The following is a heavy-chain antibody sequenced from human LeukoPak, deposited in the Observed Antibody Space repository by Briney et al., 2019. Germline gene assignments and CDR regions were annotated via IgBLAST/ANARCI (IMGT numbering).Heavy chain of an antibody. Sequence: GGSLRLSCAASGFIFSSYAMHWVRQAPGKGLEWAASISYDGIHQYYTDSVKGRFTISRDNSKNTLYVQMNSLRAEDTAVYYCAKSFSNYFDYWGQGTLVTVSS. CDR3: AKSFSNYFDY. CDR2: ISYDGIHQ. CDR1: GFIFSSYA. J-gene: IGHJ4*02. V-gene: IGHV3-30*04. D-gene: IGHD4-11*01.